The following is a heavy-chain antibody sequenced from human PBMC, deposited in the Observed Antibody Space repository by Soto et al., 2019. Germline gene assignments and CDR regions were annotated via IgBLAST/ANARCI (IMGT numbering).Heavy chain of an antibody. CDR3: ARDDSGFSGSHYIDYFNY. D-gene: IGHD1-26*01. CDR2: INGGNGNT. Sequence: GASVKVSCKASGNPVPNYAIHWVRQAPGQRLEWMGWINGGNGNTYYSEHFQGRVTLTRDTSAGTVYMQLSSLTSEDTAVYYCARDDSGFSGSHYIDYFNYWGQGALVTVSS. J-gene: IGHJ4*02. CDR1: GNPVPNYA. V-gene: IGHV1-3*01.